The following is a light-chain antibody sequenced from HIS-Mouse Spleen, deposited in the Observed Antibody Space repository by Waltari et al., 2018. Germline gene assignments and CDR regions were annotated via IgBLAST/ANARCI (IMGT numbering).Light chain of an antibody. CDR1: QSVSSY. CDR3: QQRSNWPT. Sequence: EIVLTHPPATPSLSPGERATLPCRASQSVSSYLAWYQQKPGQAPRLLIYDASNRATGIPARFSGSGSGTDFTLTISSLEPEDFAVYYCQQRSNWPTFGGGTKVEIK. V-gene: IGKV3-11*01. CDR2: DAS. J-gene: IGKJ4*01.